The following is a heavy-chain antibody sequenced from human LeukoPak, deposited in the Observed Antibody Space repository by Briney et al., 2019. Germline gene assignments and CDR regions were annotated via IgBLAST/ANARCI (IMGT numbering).Heavy chain of an antibody. V-gene: IGHV3-66*01. CDR2: IYSGGST. Sequence: GGSLSLSCAASGFSLSTDYMSWVRQAPGKGLDWVSVIYSGGSTFYAASVKGRFTISRDNSQNTLYLPMNSLSAEYTAVYYGARDPPSRGWSFDDWRQGALVTVSS. CDR3: ARDPPSRGWSFDD. J-gene: IGHJ4*02. D-gene: IGHD6-19*01. CDR1: GFSLSTDY.